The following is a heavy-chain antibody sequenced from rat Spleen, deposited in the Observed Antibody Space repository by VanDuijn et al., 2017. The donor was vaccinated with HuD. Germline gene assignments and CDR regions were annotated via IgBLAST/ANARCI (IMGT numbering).Heavy chain of an antibody. CDR3: TTVLQGHGFAY. CDR1: GFTFSRYW. CDR2: ISNDGGTT. J-gene: IGHJ3*01. D-gene: IGHD1-1*01. V-gene: IGHV5-58*01. Sequence: EVQLVESGGGLVQPGRSLKLSCVASGFTFSRYWMYWVRQAPGKGLEWVSSISNDGGTTYYPDSVKGRFTISRHNTQNTLYLQMNSLRSEDTATYYCTTVLQGHGFAYWGQGTLVTVSS.